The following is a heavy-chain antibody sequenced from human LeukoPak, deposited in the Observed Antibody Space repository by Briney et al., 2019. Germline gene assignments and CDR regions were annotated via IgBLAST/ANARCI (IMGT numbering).Heavy chain of an antibody. Sequence: GGSLRLSCAASGFTFSDYYMSWIRRAPGKGLEWVSYISSSGSTIYYADSVKGRFTISRDNAKNSLYLQMNSLRAEDTAVYYCARRHIVVVPAAIRSYYYYYGMDVWGQGTTVTVSS. CDR2: ISSSGSTI. CDR1: GFTFSDYY. CDR3: ARRHIVVVPAAIRSYYYYYGMDV. J-gene: IGHJ6*02. D-gene: IGHD2-2*01. V-gene: IGHV3-11*01.